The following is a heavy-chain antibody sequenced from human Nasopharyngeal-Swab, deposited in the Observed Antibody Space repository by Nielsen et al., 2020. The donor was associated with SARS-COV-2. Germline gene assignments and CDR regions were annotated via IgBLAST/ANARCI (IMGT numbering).Heavy chain of an antibody. CDR2: ISYDGGIK. CDR1: GFTGSTYA. V-gene: IGHV3-30-3*01. CDR3: ARDSSGRNWFDP. J-gene: IGHJ5*02. Sequence: GGSLRLSCVASGFTGSTYAMHWVRQAPGKGPEWVAVISYDGGIKNCADSVKGRFTISRDNSKNTLYLQMNSLRAEDTAVYYCARDSSGRNWFDPWGQGTLVTVSS. D-gene: IGHD6-19*01.